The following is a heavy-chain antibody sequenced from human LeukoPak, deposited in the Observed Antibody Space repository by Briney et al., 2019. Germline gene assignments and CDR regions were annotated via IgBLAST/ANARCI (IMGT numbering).Heavy chain of an antibody. V-gene: IGHV3-30*18. CDR3: VKVEYYESSGYLGNY. J-gene: IGHJ4*02. CDR1: GFTFSSYG. Sequence: GGSLRLSCEASGFTFSSYGMHWVRQAPGKGLEWVAVTSIDGRSNYYADSVKGRFTISRDNSKNTLHLQMNSLRAEDTAVYYCVKVEYYESSGYLGNYWGQGTLVTVSS. D-gene: IGHD3-22*01. CDR2: TSIDGRSN.